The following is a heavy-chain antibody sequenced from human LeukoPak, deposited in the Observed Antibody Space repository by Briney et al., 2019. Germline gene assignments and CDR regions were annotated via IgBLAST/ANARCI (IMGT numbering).Heavy chain of an antibody. D-gene: IGHD1-7*01. V-gene: IGHV3-48*01. Sequence: PGGSLRLSCAASGFTFSSYSMNWVRQAPGKGLEWVSYISSSSSTIYYADSVKGRFTISRDNAKNSLYLQMNSLRAEDTAVYYCARDRARDWNYGSPLYYFDYWGQGTLVTVSS. CDR3: ARDRARDWNYGSPLYYFDY. CDR2: ISSSSSTI. CDR1: GFTFSSYS. J-gene: IGHJ4*02.